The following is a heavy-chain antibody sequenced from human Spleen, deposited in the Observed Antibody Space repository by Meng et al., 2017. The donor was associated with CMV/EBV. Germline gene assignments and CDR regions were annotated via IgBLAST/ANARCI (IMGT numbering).Heavy chain of an antibody. V-gene: IGHV4-59*01. CDR1: GGSISSYY. Sequence: SETLSLTCTVSGGSISSYYWSWIRQPPGKGLEWIGYIYYSGSTNYNPSLKSRVTISVDTSKNQFSLKLSSVTAADTAVYYCARDTGAKRRYFDYWGQGTLVTVSS. CDR2: IYYSGST. D-gene: IGHD7-27*01. CDR3: ARDTGAKRRYFDY. J-gene: IGHJ4*02.